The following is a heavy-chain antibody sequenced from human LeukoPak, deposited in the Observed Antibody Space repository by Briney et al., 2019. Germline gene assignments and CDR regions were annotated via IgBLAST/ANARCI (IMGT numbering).Heavy chain of an antibody. CDR1: GYTFTGYY. CDR3: ARPVSVAMVPNWFDP. V-gene: IGHV1-2*02. J-gene: IGHJ5*02. CDR2: INPNSGGT. D-gene: IGHD5-24*01. Sequence: GASVKVSCKASGYTFTGYYMHWVRQAPGQGLEWMGWINPNSGGTNYAQKFQGRVTMTRDTSISTAYMELSRLRSDDTAVYYCARPVSVAMVPNWFDPWGQGTLVTVSS.